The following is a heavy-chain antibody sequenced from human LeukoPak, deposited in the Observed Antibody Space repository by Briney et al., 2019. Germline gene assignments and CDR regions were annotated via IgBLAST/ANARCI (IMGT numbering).Heavy chain of an antibody. D-gene: IGHD4-17*01. J-gene: IGHJ4*02. CDR1: GFTFSSYG. V-gene: IGHV3-30*02. CDR3: AKDYDYGDYATDY. Sequence: GGSLRFSCAAPGFTFSSYGIHWFRQFPGKGLCWVAFIPYDGGNKYYADSVKGRFTISRGNSKNTVYLQMNSLRVEDTAVYYCAKDYDYGDYATDYWGQGTLVTVSS. CDR2: IPYDGGNK.